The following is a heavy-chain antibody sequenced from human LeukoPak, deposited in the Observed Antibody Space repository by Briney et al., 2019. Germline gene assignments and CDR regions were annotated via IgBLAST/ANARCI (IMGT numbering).Heavy chain of an antibody. J-gene: IGHJ6*02. CDR2: INHSGST. CDR1: GGSFSGYY. Sequence: SETLSLTCAVYGGSFSGYYWSWIRQPPGKGLEWIGEINHSGSTNYNPSLKSRVTISVDTSKNQFSLKLSSVTAADTAVYYCALPKMDVWGQGTTVTVSS. V-gene: IGHV4-34*01. CDR3: ALPKMDV.